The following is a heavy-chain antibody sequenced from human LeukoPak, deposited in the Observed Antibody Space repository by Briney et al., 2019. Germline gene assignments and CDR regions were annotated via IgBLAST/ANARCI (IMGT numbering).Heavy chain of an antibody. CDR2: IYVTGT. J-gene: IGHJ6*03. V-gene: IGHV4-59*08. CDR3: ARHIGGGIEDMDV. Sequence: SETLSLTCTVSGGSIGTYYWSWVRQSPGTGLEWIGYIYVTGTRYNPYLQSRVTISVDRSRNQFFLKMTSVTAADTAVYYCARHIGGGIEDMDVWGRGTKITVSS. CDR1: GGSIGTYY. D-gene: IGHD3-16*02.